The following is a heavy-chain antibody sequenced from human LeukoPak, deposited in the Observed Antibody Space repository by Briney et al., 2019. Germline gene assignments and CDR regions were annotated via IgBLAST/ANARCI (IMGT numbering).Heavy chain of an antibody. D-gene: IGHD6-19*01. J-gene: IGHJ4*02. CDR3: ARGRGRAVVGTDEIDY. CDR1: GGSFSGYY. Sequence: SETLSLTCAVYGGSFSGYYWSWIRQPPGKGLEWIGEINHSGSTNYNPSLKSRVTISVDTSKNQFSLKLSSVTAADTAVYYCARGRGRAVVGTDEIDYWGQGTLVTVSS. V-gene: IGHV4-34*01. CDR2: INHSGST.